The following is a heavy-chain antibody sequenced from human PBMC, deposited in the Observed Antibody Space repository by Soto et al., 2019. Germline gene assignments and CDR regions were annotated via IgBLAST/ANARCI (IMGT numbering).Heavy chain of an antibody. J-gene: IGHJ4*02. V-gene: IGHV1-18*01. CDR2: ISAHNGNT. CDR3: ARDQGANLYFDY. D-gene: IGHD7-27*01. CDR1: GYTFTNYG. Sequence: QVQLVQSGAEVKKPGASVKVSCKASGYTFTNYGISWVRQAPGQGLEWMGRISAHNGNTKYAQKLQGRVTMTTDTSTSTAYMDLRSLRSDDTAVYYCARDQGANLYFDYWGQGTLVTVSS.